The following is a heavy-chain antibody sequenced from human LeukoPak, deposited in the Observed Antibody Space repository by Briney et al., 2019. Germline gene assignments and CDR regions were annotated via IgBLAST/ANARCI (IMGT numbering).Heavy chain of an antibody. D-gene: IGHD6-13*01. V-gene: IGHV4-39*01. CDR3: ARHLPDLNPYSSSVLNDAFDI. CDR1: SGSSSSSCYY. CDR2: IYYSGST. J-gene: IGHJ3*02. Sequence: PSETLSLTCTVSSGSSSSSCYYWGWLRQPPGKGLERIGSIYYSGSTYYNPSFKSRVTISVDTSKNPSSLKLSSVTAADTAVYYCARHLPDLNPYSSSVLNDAFDIWGQGTMVTVSS.